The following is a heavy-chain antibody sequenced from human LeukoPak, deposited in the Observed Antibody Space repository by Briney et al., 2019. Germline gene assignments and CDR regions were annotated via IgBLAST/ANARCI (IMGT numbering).Heavy chain of an antibody. V-gene: IGHV4-30-2*01. CDR1: GGSSRSGGYY. D-gene: IGHD1-14*01. CDR2: IYHSGST. CDR3: ARGLGGTRDYFDY. Sequence: PSETLSLTCTVSGGSSRSGGYYWSWIRQPPGKGLEWIGYIYHSGSTYYNPSLKSRVTISVDRSKNQFSLKLSSVTAADTAVYYCARGLGGTRDYFDYWGQGTLVTVSS. J-gene: IGHJ4*02.